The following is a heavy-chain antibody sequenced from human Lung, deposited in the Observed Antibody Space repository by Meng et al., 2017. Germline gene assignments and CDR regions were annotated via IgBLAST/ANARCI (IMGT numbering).Heavy chain of an antibody. CDR1: GFTFSSYW. CDR2: INSDGSST. D-gene: IGHD1-26*01. J-gene: IGHJ4*02. CDR3: ARDSGSYFDY. V-gene: IGHV3-74*01. Sequence: EVQLVESGGGSVQPGGSLTLPCAAFGFTFSSYWMHWVRQAPGKGLVGVSRINSDGSSTSYADSVKGRFTISRDNAKNTLYLQMNSLRAEDTAVYYCARDSGSYFDYWGQGILVTVSS.